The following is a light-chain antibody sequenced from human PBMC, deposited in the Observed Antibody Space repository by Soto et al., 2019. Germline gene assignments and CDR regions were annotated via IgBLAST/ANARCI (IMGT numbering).Light chain of an antibody. CDR1: SSDVGGYNY. CDR2: DVS. Sequence: QSALTQPASVSRSPGQSITISCTGTSSDVGGYNYVSWYQQHPGKAPKFMIYDVSNRPSGVSNRFSGSKSGNTASLTISGLQAEDEADYYCSSYTSSSTLVCGTGTKLTVL. J-gene: IGLJ1*01. V-gene: IGLV2-14*01. CDR3: SSYTSSSTLV.